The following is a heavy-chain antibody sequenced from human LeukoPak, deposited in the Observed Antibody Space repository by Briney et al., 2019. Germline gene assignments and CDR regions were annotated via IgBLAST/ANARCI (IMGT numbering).Heavy chain of an antibody. J-gene: IGHJ6*03. V-gene: IGHV3-48*01. CDR3: ASTRSGYNMDV. CDR1: GFTFSSYS. D-gene: IGHD6-25*01. Sequence: GGSLRLSYAPSGFTFSSYSMSWVRQAPGKGLEWISYITSSSSTIHYADSVKGRFTISRDNAKNSLYLQMNSLRAEDTAVYYCASTRSGYNMDVWGKGTTVSVSS. CDR2: ITSSSSTI.